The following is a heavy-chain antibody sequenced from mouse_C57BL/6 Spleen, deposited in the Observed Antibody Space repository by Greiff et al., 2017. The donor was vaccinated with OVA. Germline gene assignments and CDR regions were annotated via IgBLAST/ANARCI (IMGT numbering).Heavy chain of an antibody. CDR1: GYAFSSSW. CDR2: IYPGDGDT. D-gene: IGHD2-4*01. J-gene: IGHJ4*01. CDR3: ARAMGDYGMDY. Sequence: VQLQQSGPELVKPGASVKISCKASGYAFSSSWMNWVKQRPGKGLEWIGRIYPGDGDTNYNGKFKGKATLTADKSSSTAYMQLSSLTSEDSAVYFCARAMGDYGMDYWGQGTSVTVSS. V-gene: IGHV1-82*01.